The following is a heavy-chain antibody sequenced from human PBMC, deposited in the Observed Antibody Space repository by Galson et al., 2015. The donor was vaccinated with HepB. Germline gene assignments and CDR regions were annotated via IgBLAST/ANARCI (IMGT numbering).Heavy chain of an antibody. J-gene: IGHJ5*02. V-gene: IGHV5-10-1*01. CDR2: IDPSESYT. CDR1: GYTFTSYW. D-gene: IGHD3-22*01. CDR3: ARLNYDRTGENWFDP. Sequence: QSGAEVKKPGESLRISCKGSGYTFTSYWIIWVRQMPGKGPEWMARIDPSESYTYYSPSFQGHVTISVDKSISTAYLQWGSLKASDSAMYCCARLNYDRTGENWFDPWGQGTPVTVSS.